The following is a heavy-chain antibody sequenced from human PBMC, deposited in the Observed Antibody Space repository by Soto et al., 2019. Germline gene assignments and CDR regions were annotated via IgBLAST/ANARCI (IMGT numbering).Heavy chain of an antibody. V-gene: IGHV1-3*01. D-gene: IGHD6-13*01. CDR2: INAGNGNT. Sequence: ASVKVSCKASGCTFTSYAMHWLRQAPGQRLEWMGWINAGNGNTKYSQKFQGRVTITRDTSASTAYMELSSLRSEDTAVYYCARLYSSSWYVRGYYYYGMDVWGQGTTVTVSS. J-gene: IGHJ6*02. CDR3: ARLYSSSWYVRGYYYYGMDV. CDR1: GCTFTSYA.